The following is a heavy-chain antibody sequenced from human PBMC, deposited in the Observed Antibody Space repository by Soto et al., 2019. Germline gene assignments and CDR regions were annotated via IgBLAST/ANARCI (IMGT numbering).Heavy chain of an antibody. CDR2: IYYSGST. Sequence: QLQLQESGPGLVKPSETLSLTCTVSGGSISSSSYYWGWIRQPPGKGLEWIGSIYYSGSTYYNPSLKSRVTISVDTSKNQFSLKLSSVTAADTAVYYCARHQSPYYDFWSGYFRNNWFDPWGQGTLVTVSS. CDR1: GGSISSSSYY. V-gene: IGHV4-39*01. J-gene: IGHJ5*02. CDR3: ARHQSPYYDFWSGYFRNNWFDP. D-gene: IGHD3-3*01.